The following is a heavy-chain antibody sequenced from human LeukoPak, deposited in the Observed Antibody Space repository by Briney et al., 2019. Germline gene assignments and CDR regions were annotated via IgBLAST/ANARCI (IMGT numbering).Heavy chain of an antibody. CDR1: GYTFTDYY. D-gene: IGHD3-10*01. J-gene: IGHJ4*02. V-gene: IGHV1-69-2*01. CDR3: ATTKGTVPYFDH. Sequence: VKISCKVSGYTFTDYYMYWVQQAPGKGLEWMGLVDPEDGETKYAEKFQGRVTIIADTSTDTAYMELSSLRSEDTAVYYCATTKGTVPYFDHWGQGTLVTVSS. CDR2: VDPEDGET.